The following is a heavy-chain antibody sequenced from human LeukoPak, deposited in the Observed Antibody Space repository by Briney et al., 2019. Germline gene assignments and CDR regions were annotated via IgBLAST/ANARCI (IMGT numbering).Heavy chain of an antibody. D-gene: IGHD6-13*01. CDR2: ISWDGGST. J-gene: IGHJ4*02. V-gene: IGHV3-43*01. CDR3: ARDEFSIGSSADY. CDR1: GFTFDDYT. Sequence: GGSLRLSCAASGFTFDDYTMHWVRQAPGKGLEWVSLISWDGGSTYYADSVKGRFTISRDNAKNSLYLQMNSLRAEDTAVYYCARDEFSIGSSADYWGQGTLVTVSS.